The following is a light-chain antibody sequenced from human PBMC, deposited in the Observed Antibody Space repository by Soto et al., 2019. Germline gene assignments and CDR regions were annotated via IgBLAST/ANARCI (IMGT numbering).Light chain of an antibody. CDR2: GAS. Sequence: DVRMTQSPSSLSASVGDTITITCRASRTINTYLNWFQQKPGEPPRILIYGASTLHDGVPSRFSGSGSGADFTLTISGLQPEDFASYHCQQTYSDLTVGGGTKVDTK. V-gene: IGKV1-39*01. J-gene: IGKJ4*01. CDR1: RTINTY. CDR3: QQTYSDLT.